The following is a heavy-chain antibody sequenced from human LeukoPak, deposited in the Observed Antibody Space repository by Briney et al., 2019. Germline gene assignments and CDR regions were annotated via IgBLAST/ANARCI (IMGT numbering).Heavy chain of an antibody. CDR2: IYYSGST. J-gene: IGHJ4*02. Sequence: SETLSLTCTVSGGSISSYYWSWIRQPPGKGLEWIVYIYYSGSTNYNPSLKSRVTISVDTSKNQFSLKLSSVTAADTAVYYCASVRGYSYYFDYWGQGTLVTVSS. CDR3: ASVRGYSYYFDY. V-gene: IGHV4-59*01. D-gene: IGHD5-18*01. CDR1: GGSISSYY.